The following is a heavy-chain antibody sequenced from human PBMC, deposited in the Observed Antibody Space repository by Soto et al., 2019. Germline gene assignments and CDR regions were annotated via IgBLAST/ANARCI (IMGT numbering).Heavy chain of an antibody. V-gene: IGHV4-31*03. D-gene: IGHD6-13*01. CDR1: GGSISSGGYY. J-gene: IGHJ5*02. CDR2: IYYSGST. CDR3: AASSSWAHNWFDP. Sequence: QVQLQESGPGLVKPSQTLSLTCTVSGGSISSGGYYWSWIRQHPGKGLEWIGYIYYSGSTYYNPSLKSRVTISVDTSTNQFSLKLSSVTAADTDVYYCAASSSWAHNWFDPWGQGTLVTVSS.